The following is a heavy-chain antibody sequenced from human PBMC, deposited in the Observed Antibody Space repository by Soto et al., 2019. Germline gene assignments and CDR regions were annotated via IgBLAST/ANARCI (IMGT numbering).Heavy chain of an antibody. Sequence: EVQLVESGGDLVQPGGSLRLSCAASGFSFASSWMTWVRQTPGKGLEWVANIKKDGSKINYLDSVRGRFTVSRDNAKNSLYLEMNSMRAEDTALNYCARDVSPGSSSLYLDAFDIWGQGTMVTVSS. CDR1: GFSFASSW. J-gene: IGHJ3*02. V-gene: IGHV3-7*05. D-gene: IGHD6-13*01. CDR2: IKKDGSKI. CDR3: ARDVSPGSSSLYLDAFDI.